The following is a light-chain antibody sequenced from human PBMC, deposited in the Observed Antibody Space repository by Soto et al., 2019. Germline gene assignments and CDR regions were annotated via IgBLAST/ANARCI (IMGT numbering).Light chain of an antibody. J-gene: IGLJ2*01. CDR2: EVN. CDR1: SSDVGGYNY. Sequence: QSVLTQPPSASGSPGESVTISCTGTSSDVGGYNYVSWYQQHPGKVPKLMIYEVNKRPSGVPDRFSGSKSGNTASLTVSGLHADDEADYYCISYADNTRVAIGGGTQLTVL. V-gene: IGLV2-8*01. CDR3: ISYADNTRVA.